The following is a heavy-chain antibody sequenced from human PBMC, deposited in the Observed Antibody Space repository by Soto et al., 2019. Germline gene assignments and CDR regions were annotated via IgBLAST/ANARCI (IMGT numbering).Heavy chain of an antibody. CDR1: GYSFTKYW. Sequence: GESLKISCKGSGYSFTKYWIGWVRQMPGKGLEWMAIIYPDESDTRYSPSFQGQVTISADKSISTAYLQWSSLKASDTAMYYCVRMGFSEGGYRSYYYYGMDIWGQGTTVTVSS. V-gene: IGHV5-51*01. J-gene: IGHJ6*02. CDR2: IYPDESDT. CDR3: VRMGFSEGGYRSYYYYGMDI. D-gene: IGHD5-12*01.